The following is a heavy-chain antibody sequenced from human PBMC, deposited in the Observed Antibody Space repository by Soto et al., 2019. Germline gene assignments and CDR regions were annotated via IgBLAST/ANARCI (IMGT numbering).Heavy chain of an antibody. CDR2: IRASGGST. Sequence: EVQLLESGGGLVQPGGSLRLSCAASGFTFSSYAMTWVCQAPGKGLEWVSTIRASGGSTYYADSVKGRFTISRDNSMNTLFLHMNSLRDEDTAIYYCAKGGYTSPFDYWGLGTLVTVSS. CDR3: AKGGYTSPFDY. V-gene: IGHV3-23*01. J-gene: IGHJ4*02. D-gene: IGHD5-12*01. CDR1: GFTFSSYA.